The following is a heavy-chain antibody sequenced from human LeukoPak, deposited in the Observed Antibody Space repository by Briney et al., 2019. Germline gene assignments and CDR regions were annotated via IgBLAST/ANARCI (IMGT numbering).Heavy chain of an antibody. CDR1: GGSISSYY. J-gene: IGHJ6*03. CDR3: ARDPGGYSHDHYMDV. Sequence: PSETLSLTCTVSGGSISSYYWSWIRQPPGKGLEWIGYIYYSGSTNYNPSLKGRVTISVDTSKNQFSLKLSSVTAADTAVYYCARDPGGYSHDHYMDVWGKGTTVTVSS. V-gene: IGHV4-59*01. CDR2: IYYSGST. D-gene: IGHD5-18*01.